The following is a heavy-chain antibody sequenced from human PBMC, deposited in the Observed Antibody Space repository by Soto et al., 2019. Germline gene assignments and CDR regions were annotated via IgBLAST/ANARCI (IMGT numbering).Heavy chain of an antibody. CDR3: ARDANYRDSIVYYDVFDV. Sequence: DVQLMQSGGGLVQPGGSLRLSCAASGFTFGNYWMTWVRQAPGKGLEWVANIRKDGSVEHYMDSVKGRFSVSRDNAKDSLYLQMSSLRIEDTAVYYCARDANYRDSIVYYDVFDVWGQGTMVTVSS. CDR1: GFTFGNYW. V-gene: IGHV3-7*05. CDR2: IRKDGSVE. J-gene: IGHJ3*01. D-gene: IGHD3-22*01.